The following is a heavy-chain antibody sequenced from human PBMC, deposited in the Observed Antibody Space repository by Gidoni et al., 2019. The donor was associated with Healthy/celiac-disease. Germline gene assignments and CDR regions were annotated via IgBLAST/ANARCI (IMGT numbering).Heavy chain of an antibody. D-gene: IGHD6-19*01. J-gene: IGHJ6*02. CDR2: IYPGDSDT. CDR3: ARLIAVAGVVLNGMDV. CDR1: GYSFTRYW. V-gene: IGHV5-51*01. Sequence: EVQLVQSGAEVKKPGESLKISCKGSGYSFTRYWIGWVRQMPGKGLEWMGIIYPGDSDTRYSPSFQGQVTISADKSISTAYLQWSSLKASDTAMYYCARLIAVAGVVLNGMDVWGQGTTVTVSS.